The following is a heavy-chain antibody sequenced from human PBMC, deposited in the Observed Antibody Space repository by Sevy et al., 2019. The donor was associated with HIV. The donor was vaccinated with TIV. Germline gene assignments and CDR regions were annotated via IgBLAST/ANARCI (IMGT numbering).Heavy chain of an antibody. CDR1: GFSFNSYD. Sequence: GGSLRLSCEASGFSFNSYDMHWVRQAPGKGLEWVSGIGPTGDTYYSGSVKGRFTISRQNAKNSLYLQMKSLRVGDTAVYYCTRAAVAGSNRFDPWGQGTLVTVSS. D-gene: IGHD6-19*01. J-gene: IGHJ5*02. CDR3: TRAAVAGSNRFDP. V-gene: IGHV3-13*01. CDR2: IGPTGDT.